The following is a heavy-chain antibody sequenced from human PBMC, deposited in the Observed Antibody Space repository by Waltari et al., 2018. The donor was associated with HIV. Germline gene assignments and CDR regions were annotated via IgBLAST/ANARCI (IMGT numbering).Heavy chain of an antibody. D-gene: IGHD3-9*01. CDR1: GFTFRSYS. Sequence: EVQLVESGGTLVQPGGPLSLSCSASGFTFRSYSIHWVRQTPGKGLEYVSAIRGDGHSTYYAGSLKGRFTNTRDNSNNTVWLQMRSLRAEDTAVYYCAKGNYDVLTGYYGPSFEYWGQGTLVTVSS. J-gene: IGHJ4*02. V-gene: IGHV3-64D*06. CDR3: AKGNYDVLTGYYGPSFEY. CDR2: IRGDGHST.